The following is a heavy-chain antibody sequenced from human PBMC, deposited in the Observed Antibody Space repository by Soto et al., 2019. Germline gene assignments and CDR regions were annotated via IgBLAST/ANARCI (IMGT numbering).Heavy chain of an antibody. Sequence: PSETLSLTCTVSGGSISSYYWSWIRQPPGKGLEWIGYIYYSGSTNYNPSLKSRVTISVDTSKNQFSLKLSSVTAADTAVYYCARDNRVWFGATSYYYYGMDVWGQGTTVTVSS. D-gene: IGHD3-10*01. CDR3: ARDNRVWFGATSYYYYGMDV. CDR1: GGSISSYY. CDR2: IYYSGST. V-gene: IGHV4-59*01. J-gene: IGHJ6*02.